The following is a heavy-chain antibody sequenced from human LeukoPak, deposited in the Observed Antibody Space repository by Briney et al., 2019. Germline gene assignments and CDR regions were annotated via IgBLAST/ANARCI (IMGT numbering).Heavy chain of an antibody. CDR1: GFTFSSYW. J-gene: IGHJ3*02. V-gene: IGHV3-74*01. CDR2: IKSDGTDT. Sequence: GGSLRLSCAASGFTFSSYWMHWVRQAPGKGLVWVSRIKSDGTDTSYADSVKGRFTGSRDNAKNTLYLEMNSLRAEDTAVYYCAGDGGSGWHGAFDIWGQGTMVTVSS. CDR3: AGDGGSGWHGAFDI. D-gene: IGHD6-19*01.